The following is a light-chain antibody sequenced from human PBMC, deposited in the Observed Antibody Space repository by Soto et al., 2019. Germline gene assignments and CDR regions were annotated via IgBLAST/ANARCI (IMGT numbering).Light chain of an antibody. Sequence: QSALTQPASVSGSPGQSITISCTGTSSDVGGFKYVSWYQQHPGKAAKLMIYEVSNRPSGVSNRFSGSKSGNTASLTISGLQAEDEAHYYCNSFTSNSLYVFGTGTQLTVL. CDR1: SSDVGGFKY. CDR2: EVS. V-gene: IGLV2-14*01. CDR3: NSFTSNSLYV. J-gene: IGLJ1*01.